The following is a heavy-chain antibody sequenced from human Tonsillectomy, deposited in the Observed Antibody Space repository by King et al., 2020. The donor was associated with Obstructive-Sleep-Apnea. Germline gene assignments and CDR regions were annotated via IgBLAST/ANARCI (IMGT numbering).Heavy chain of an antibody. CDR2: INPNSGGT. Sequence: QLVQSGAEVKKRGASVKVSCKTSGYIFTGYYIHWVRQAPGQGLEWMGWINPNSGGTNYAQKFQGRVTMTRDTSISTAYMELSRLRSDDTAVYYCARDAPPYDNSWFNWFDPWGQGTLVTVSS. V-gene: IGHV1-2*02. CDR3: ARDAPPYDNSWFNWFDP. CDR1: GYIFTGYY. J-gene: IGHJ5*02. D-gene: IGHD6-13*01.